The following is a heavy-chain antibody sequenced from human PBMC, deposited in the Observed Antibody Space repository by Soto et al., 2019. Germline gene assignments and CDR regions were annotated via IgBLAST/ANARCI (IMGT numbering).Heavy chain of an antibody. Sequence: GASVKVSCKASGYTFTSYGISWVRQAPGQGLEWMGWISAYNGNTNYAQKLQGRVTMTTDTSTSTAYMALRSLRPDDTAVYYCARAIFGVVISNGMDAWGQGNTVTAS. V-gene: IGHV1-18*04. CDR2: ISAYNGNT. CDR3: ARAIFGVVISNGMDA. CDR1: GYTFTSYG. J-gene: IGHJ6*02. D-gene: IGHD3-3*01.